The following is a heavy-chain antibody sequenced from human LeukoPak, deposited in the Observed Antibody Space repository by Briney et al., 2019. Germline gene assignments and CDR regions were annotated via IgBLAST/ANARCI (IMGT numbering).Heavy chain of an antibody. D-gene: IGHD3-3*01. CDR3: ARDDFWSGYHYYYGMDV. CDR2: ISAYNGNT. V-gene: IGHV1-18*01. J-gene: IGHJ6*02. Sequence: ASMKVSCKASGYTFTSYGISWVRQAPGQGLEWMGWISAYNGNTNYAQKLQGRVTMTTDTSTSTAYMELRSLRSDDTAVYYCARDDFWSGYHYYYGMDVWGQGTTVTVSS. CDR1: GYTFTSYG.